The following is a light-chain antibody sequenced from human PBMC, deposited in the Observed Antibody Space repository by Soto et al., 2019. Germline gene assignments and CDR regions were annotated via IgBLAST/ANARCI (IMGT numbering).Light chain of an antibody. CDR2: DNN. CDR3: GTWDSSLSRWV. Sequence: QSVLTQPPSVSAAPGQKVTISCSGSSSNIGNNYVSWYQQLPGTAPKLLIYDNNKRPSGIPDRFSGSKSGTSATLGITGLQPRDEADYYCGTWDSSLSRWVFGGGTKLTVL. V-gene: IGLV1-51*01. CDR1: SSNIGNNY. J-gene: IGLJ2*01.